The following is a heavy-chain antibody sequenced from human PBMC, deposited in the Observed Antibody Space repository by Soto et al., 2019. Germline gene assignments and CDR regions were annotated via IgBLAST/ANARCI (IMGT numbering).Heavy chain of an antibody. V-gene: IGHV1-69*01. CDR3: ARPRSYYYDSSAERAFDI. CDR2: IIPLFGTA. Sequence: QVQLVQSGAEVKKPGSSVKVSCTASGGTFSNYGISWVRQAPGQGPEWLGGIIPLFGTANYAQRFQGRVTITADESTSTAYMELSSLRSEDTAVYYCARPRSYYYDSSAERAFDIWGQGTMVTVSS. CDR1: GGTFSNYG. J-gene: IGHJ3*02. D-gene: IGHD3-22*01.